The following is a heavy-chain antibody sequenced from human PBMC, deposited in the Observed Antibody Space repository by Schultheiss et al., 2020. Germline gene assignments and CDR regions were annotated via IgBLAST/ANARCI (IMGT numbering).Heavy chain of an antibody. J-gene: IGHJ5*02. V-gene: IGHV1-2*02. CDR2: INPNSGGT. CDR3: ARTASSSFCGWFDP. Sequence: ASVKVSCKASGSTFTGYYMHWVRQAPGQGLEWMGWINPNSGGTNYAQKFQGRVTMTRDTSISTAYMELSRLRSDDTAVYYCARTASSSFCGWFDPWGQGTLVTFSS. CDR1: GSTFTGYY. D-gene: IGHD6-13*01.